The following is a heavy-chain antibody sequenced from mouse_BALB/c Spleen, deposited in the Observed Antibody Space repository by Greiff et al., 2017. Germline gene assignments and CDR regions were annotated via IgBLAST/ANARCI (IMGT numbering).Heavy chain of an antibody. CDR1: GFTFSSFG. CDR2: ISSGSSTI. V-gene: IGHV5-17*02. J-gene: IGHJ3*01. Sequence: DVMLVESGGGLVQPGGSRKLSCAASGFTFSSFGMHWVRQAPEKGLEWVAYISSGSSTIYYADTVKGRFTISRDNPKNTLFLQMTSLRSEDTAMYYCASNRYDGEAWFAYWGQGTLVTVSA. D-gene: IGHD2-14*01. CDR3: ASNRYDGEAWFAY.